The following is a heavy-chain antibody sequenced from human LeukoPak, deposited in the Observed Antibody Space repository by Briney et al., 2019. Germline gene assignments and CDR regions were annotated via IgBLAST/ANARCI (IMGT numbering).Heavy chain of an antibody. CDR2: IGIRGDT. Sequence: GGSLRLSCAASGFTFIDYDMHWVRHGIGKGLEWVSAIGIRGDTHYSGSVKGRSTISRENAESSLYLQMNSLRAEDTAVYYCARGGIQVSGIDEFDYWGQGTLVTVSS. CDR1: GFTFIDYD. V-gene: IGHV3-13*01. D-gene: IGHD6-19*01. J-gene: IGHJ4*02. CDR3: ARGGIQVSGIDEFDY.